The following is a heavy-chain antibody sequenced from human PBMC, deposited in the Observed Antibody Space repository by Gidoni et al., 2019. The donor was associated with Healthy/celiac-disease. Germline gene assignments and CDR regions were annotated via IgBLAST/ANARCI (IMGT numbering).Heavy chain of an antibody. CDR2: ISGSGGSK. D-gene: IGHD3-3*01. V-gene: IGHV3-23*01. J-gene: IGHJ3*02. CDR1: GLPFSSYA. Sequence: VQLLESGRGLVQPGGSLRLSCAASGLPFSSYAMSWVRQDPGKGLEWVSAISGSGGSKYYADSVKGRFTISRDNSKNTLYLQMNSLRAEDTAVYYCAKGTDCWSGYSLNAFDIWGQGTMVTVSS. CDR3: AKGTDCWSGYSLNAFDI.